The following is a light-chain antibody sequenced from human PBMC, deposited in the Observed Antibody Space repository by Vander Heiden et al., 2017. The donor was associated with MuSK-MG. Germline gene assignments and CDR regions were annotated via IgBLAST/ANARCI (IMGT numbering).Light chain of an antibody. CDR2: WAS. Sequence: DIVMTQSQDSLAVSLGERPTITCKSSQSVLYSSNNKNYLAWYQQKPGQPPKLLIYWASTRESGVPDRSSGSGSGTDFTLTISSLQAEDVAVYYCQQYYSTPPAFGPGTKVDIK. CDR3: QQYYSTPPA. J-gene: IGKJ3*01. V-gene: IGKV4-1*01. CDR1: QSVLYSSNNKNY.